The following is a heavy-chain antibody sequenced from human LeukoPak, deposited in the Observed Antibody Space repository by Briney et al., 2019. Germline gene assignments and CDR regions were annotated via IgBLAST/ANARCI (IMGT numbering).Heavy chain of an antibody. CDR2: IYHSGST. V-gene: IGHV4-38-2*02. J-gene: IGHJ4*02. Sequence: PSETLSLTCTVSGYSITNNYYWGWIRQPPGKGLEWIASIYHSGSTYYNPSLKSRVTISVDTSKNQFSLKLSSVTADDTAMFYCAREGVEMATTYYFDYWGQGALVTVSS. CDR1: GYSITNNYY. CDR3: AREGVEMATTYYFDY. D-gene: IGHD5-24*01.